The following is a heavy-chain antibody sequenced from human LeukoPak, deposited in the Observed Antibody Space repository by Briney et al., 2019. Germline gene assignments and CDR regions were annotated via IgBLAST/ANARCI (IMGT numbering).Heavy chain of an antibody. D-gene: IGHD3-22*01. CDR3: ARGEVWNYYYDSSGYFNWFDP. J-gene: IGHJ5*02. CDR2: INPNSGGT. CDR1: GYTFTGYY. V-gene: IGHV1-2*02. Sequence: GASVKVSCKASGYTFTGYYMHWVRQAPGQGLEWMGWINPNSGGTNYARKFQGRVTMTRDTSISTAYMELSRLRSDDTAVYYCARGEVWNYYYDSSGYFNWFDPWGQGTLVTVSS.